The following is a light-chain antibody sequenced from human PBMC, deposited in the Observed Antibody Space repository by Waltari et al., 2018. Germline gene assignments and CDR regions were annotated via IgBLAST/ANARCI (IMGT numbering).Light chain of an antibody. CDR3: SAYAGGNTLV. CDR2: EVS. J-gene: IGLJ2*01. CDR1: SRDVGSSDL. Sequence: QSALTQPASVSGSPGQSITIPCTGTSRDVGSSDLVSWYQQHPGKAPKLMIYEVSERPSGVSNRFSGSKSGNTASLTVSGLQIEDEADYFCSAYAGGNTLVFGGGTRLTVL. V-gene: IGLV2-23*02.